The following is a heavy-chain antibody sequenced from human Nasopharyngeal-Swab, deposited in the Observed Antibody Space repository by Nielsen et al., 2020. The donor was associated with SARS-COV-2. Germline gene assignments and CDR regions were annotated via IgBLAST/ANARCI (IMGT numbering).Heavy chain of an antibody. V-gene: IGHV1-2*02. CDR3: ARGGPRADPAYYYGMDV. CDR1: GYTFTGYY. J-gene: IGHJ6*02. CDR2: INPNSGGT. Sequence: ASVKVSCKASGYTFTGYYMHWVRQAPGQGLEWMGWINPNSGGTNYAQKFQGRVTMTRDRSISTAYMELSRLRSDDTAVYYCARGGPRADPAYYYGMDVWGQGTTVTVSS. D-gene: IGHD3/OR15-3a*01.